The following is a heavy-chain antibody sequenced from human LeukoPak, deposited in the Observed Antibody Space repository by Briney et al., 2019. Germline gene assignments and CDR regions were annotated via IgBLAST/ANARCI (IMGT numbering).Heavy chain of an antibody. CDR2: ISWNSGSI. CDR1: GFTFDDYA. D-gene: IGHD3-10*01. V-gene: IGHV3-9*01. CDR3: AKDVLNYYGSGAEVDV. Sequence: GGSLRLSCAASGFTFDDYAMHWVRQAPGKGLEWVSGISWNSGSIGYADSVKGRFTISRDNAKNSLYLQMNSLRAEDTALYYCAKDVLNYYGSGAEVDVWGKGTTVTISS. J-gene: IGHJ6*04.